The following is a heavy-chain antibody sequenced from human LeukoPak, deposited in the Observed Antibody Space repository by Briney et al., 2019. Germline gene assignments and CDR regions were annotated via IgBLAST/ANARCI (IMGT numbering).Heavy chain of an antibody. Sequence: GGSLRLSCAASGFTFSDYYMSWIRQAPGKGLEWVSYISSSSSYTNYADSVKGRFTISRDNAKNSLYLQMNSLRAEDTAVYYCARIYGSGSYHPFDPWGQGILVTVSS. D-gene: IGHD3-10*01. CDR2: ISSSSSYT. CDR1: GFTFSDYY. V-gene: IGHV3-11*06. CDR3: ARIYGSGSYHPFDP. J-gene: IGHJ5*02.